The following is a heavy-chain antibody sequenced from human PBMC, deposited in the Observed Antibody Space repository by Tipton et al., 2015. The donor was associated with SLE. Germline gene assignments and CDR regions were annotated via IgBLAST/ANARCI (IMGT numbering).Heavy chain of an antibody. CDR3: ARGGIAVAGWGDFDY. CDR2: IKQDGSEK. V-gene: IGHV3-7*03. J-gene: IGHJ4*02. D-gene: IGHD6-19*01. CDR1: GFTFSSYA. Sequence: SLRLSCAASGFTFSSYAMHWVRQAPGKGLEWVANIKQDGSEKYYVDSVKGRFTISRDNAKNSLYLQMNSLRAEDTAVYYCARGGIAVAGWGDFDYWGQGTLVTVSS.